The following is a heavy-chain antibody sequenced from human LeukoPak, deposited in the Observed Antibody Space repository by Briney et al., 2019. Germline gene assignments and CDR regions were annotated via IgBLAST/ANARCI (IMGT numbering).Heavy chain of an antibody. CDR3: AREISGIAAAGY. J-gene: IGHJ4*02. V-gene: IGHV3-21*01. CDR1: GFTFSSCS. Sequence: GGSLRLSCAASGFTFSSCSMNWVRQAPGKGLEWVSSISSSSSYIYYADSVKGRFTISRDNAKNSLYLQMNSLRAEDTAVYYCAREISGIAAAGYWGQGTLVTVSS. CDR2: ISSSSSYI. D-gene: IGHD6-13*01.